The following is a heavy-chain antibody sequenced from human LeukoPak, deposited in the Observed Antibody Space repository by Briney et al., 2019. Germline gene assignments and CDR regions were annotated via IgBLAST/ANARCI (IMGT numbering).Heavy chain of an antibody. D-gene: IGHD6-19*01. CDR3: ARSPHNSAWYEKWFDP. Sequence: PSETLSLTCTVSGGSISTYYWSWIRQSPGKGLEWIADISASGGTNYNPSLESRVTVSIDSSKNQFSLKLSSVTAADTSVFYCARSPHNSAWYEKWFDPWAREPWSPSPQ. CDR1: GGSISTYY. J-gene: IGHJ5*02. V-gene: IGHV4-4*08. CDR2: ISASGGT.